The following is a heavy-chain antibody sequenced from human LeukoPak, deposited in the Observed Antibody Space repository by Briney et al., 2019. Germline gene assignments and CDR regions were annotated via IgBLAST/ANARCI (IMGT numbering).Heavy chain of an antibody. CDR2: ISSNGDNT. V-gene: IGHV3-64D*06. CDR3: VRGTGY. J-gene: IGHJ4*02. Sequence: GGSLRLSCSVSGFTFSTYVMHWVRQAPGKGLEYVSAISSNGDNTYYADSVEGRFTISRDNSKNTLYLQMSSLRADDTAVYYCVRGTGYWGQGTLVAVSS. CDR1: GFTFSTYV.